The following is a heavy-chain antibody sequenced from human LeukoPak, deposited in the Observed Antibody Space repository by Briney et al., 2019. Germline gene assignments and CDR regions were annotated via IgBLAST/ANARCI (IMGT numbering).Heavy chain of an antibody. D-gene: IGHD6-13*01. CDR1: GLTFRSYE. CDR3: IPPAAGLRRTISTEYFQH. Sequence: GGSLRLSCAAAGLTFRSYEMYWVRQAPGKGVEGVSYISGSGETIYYADSVKGRFTISRDNANKSLYLHMSSLRVEDTAIYYCIPPAAGLRRTISTEYFQHWGQGALVTVSS. V-gene: IGHV3-48*03. J-gene: IGHJ1*01. CDR2: ISGSGETI.